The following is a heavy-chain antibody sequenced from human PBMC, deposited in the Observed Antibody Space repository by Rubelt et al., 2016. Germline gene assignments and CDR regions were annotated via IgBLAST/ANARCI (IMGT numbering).Heavy chain of an antibody. J-gene: IGHJ4*02. CDR1: GFTFSRFG. Sequence: QVQLVQSGGGVVQPGRSLTLSCEASGFTFSRFGIHWVRQAPGKGLEWVALIWYDGSDQYYADSVKGRFTISRDDSRKTGYLAMNSRKDEDTGVYDCARDDKVQVFGDWGQGALVTVST. CDR2: IWYDGSDQ. CDR3: ARDDKVQVFGD. D-gene: IGHD3-22*01. V-gene: IGHV3-33*01.